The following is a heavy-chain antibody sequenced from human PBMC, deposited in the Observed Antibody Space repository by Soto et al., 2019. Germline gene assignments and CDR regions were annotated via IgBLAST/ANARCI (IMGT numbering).Heavy chain of an antibody. D-gene: IGHD6-13*01. Sequence: QVQLQESGPGLVKPSQTLSLICTVSGGSINSGGYYWNWIRQHPGKGLEWIGYIFYSGSTYYNPFLRRRFTISADTSENQSSLNLSSVTAADTAVYFCARVYRQSGYSSSWVFDYWGQGTLVNVSS. CDR2: IFYSGST. J-gene: IGHJ4*02. V-gene: IGHV4-31*03. CDR1: GGSINSGGYY. CDR3: ARVYRQSGYSSSWVFDY.